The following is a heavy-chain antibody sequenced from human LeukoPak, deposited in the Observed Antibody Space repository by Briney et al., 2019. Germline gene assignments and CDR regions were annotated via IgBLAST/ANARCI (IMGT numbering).Heavy chain of an antibody. V-gene: IGHV1-69*13. Sequence: ASVKVSCKASGGTFSSYAISWVRQAPGQVLEWMGGIIPIFGTANYAQKFQGRVTITADESTSTAYMELSSQRSEDTAVYYCARSKDIVVVVAASFDYWGQGTLVTVSS. J-gene: IGHJ4*02. D-gene: IGHD2-15*01. CDR1: GGTFSSYA. CDR3: ARSKDIVVVVAASFDY. CDR2: IIPIFGTA.